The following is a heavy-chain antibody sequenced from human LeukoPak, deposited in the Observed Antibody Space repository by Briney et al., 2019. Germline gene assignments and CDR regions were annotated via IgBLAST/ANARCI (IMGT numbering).Heavy chain of an antibody. V-gene: IGHV3-73*01. CDR3: TRLDCSSTSCSDY. CDR2: IRSKANSYAT. Sequence: PGGSLRLSCAASGFTFSGSAMHWVRQASGKGLEWVGRIRSKANSYATAYAASVKGRFTISGDDSKNTAYLQMNSLKTEDTAVYYCTRLDCSSTSCSDYWGQGTLVTVSS. J-gene: IGHJ4*02. CDR1: GFTFSGSA. D-gene: IGHD2-2*01.